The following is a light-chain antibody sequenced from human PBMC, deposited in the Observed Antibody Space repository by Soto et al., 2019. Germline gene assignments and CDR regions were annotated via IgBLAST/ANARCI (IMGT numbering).Light chain of an antibody. CDR1: QSVSSS. Sequence: EIVMTQSPATLSVSPGERAALSCRASQSVSSSLAWYQQKPGQAPRLLIYGASTRATGIPARFSGSGSGTEVTLTIGSLQSEDVAVYYFQQYNNWPLTFGGGTKVEIK. CDR3: QQYNNWPLT. CDR2: GAS. J-gene: IGKJ4*01. V-gene: IGKV3-15*01.